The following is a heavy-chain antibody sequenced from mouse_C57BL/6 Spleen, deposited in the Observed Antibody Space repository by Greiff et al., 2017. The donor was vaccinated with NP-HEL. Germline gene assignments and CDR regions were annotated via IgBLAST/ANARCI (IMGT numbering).Heavy chain of an antibody. Sequence: EVMLVESGGGLVKPGGSLKLSCAASGFTFSSYAMSWVRQTPEKRLEWVATISDGGSYTYYPDNVKGRFTISRDNAKNNLYLQMSHLKSEDTAMYYCARDPLYYGSSYRYWYFDVWGTGTTVTVSS. CDR1: GFTFSSYA. CDR3: ARDPLYYGSSYRYWYFDV. CDR2: ISDGGSYT. J-gene: IGHJ1*03. D-gene: IGHD1-1*01. V-gene: IGHV5-4*01.